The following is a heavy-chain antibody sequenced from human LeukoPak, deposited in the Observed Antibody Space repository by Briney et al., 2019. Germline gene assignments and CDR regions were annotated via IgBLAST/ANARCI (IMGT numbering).Heavy chain of an antibody. Sequence: GGSLRLSCAASGFTVSNAWMSWVRQAPGKGLEWVSLISGSGDSRYYADSVKGRFTISRDNAKNTLWLQMNSLRAEDTAVYYCAKGVTTVRIYYHGMDVWGQGTTVTVSS. CDR2: ISGSGDSR. V-gene: IGHV3-23*01. D-gene: IGHD4-17*01. CDR3: AKGVTTVRIYYHGMDV. J-gene: IGHJ6*02. CDR1: GFTVSNAW.